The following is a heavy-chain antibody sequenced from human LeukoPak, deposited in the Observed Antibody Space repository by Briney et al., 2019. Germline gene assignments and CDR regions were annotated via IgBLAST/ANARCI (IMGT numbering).Heavy chain of an antibody. D-gene: IGHD3-10*01. CDR1: GATFSSYA. Sequence: SVKVSCKASGATFSSYAISWVRQAPGQGLEWMGGIIPIFGTANYAQKFQGRVTITTDESTSTAYMELSSLRSEDTAVYYCARGSEHMVRGVYFDYWGQGTLVTVSS. CDR3: ARGSEHMVRGVYFDY. CDR2: IIPIFGTA. J-gene: IGHJ4*02. V-gene: IGHV1-69*05.